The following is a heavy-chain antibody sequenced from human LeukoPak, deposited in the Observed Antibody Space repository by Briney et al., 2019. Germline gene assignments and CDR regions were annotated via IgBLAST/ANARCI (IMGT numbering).Heavy chain of an antibody. CDR3: ARVQLYSYGYGYYMDV. J-gene: IGHJ6*03. D-gene: IGHD5-18*01. CDR2: IYYSGST. V-gene: IGHV4-59*01. CDR1: GGSISSYY. Sequence: SETLSLTCTVSGGSISSYYWSWIRQPPGKGLEWIGYIYYSGSTNYNPSLKSRVTISVDTSKNQFSLKLSSVTAADTAVYYCARVQLYSYGYGYYMDVWGKGTTVTVSS.